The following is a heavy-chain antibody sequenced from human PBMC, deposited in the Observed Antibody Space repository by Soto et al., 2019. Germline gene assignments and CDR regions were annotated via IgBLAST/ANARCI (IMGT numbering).Heavy chain of an antibody. Sequence: QVQLVQSGAEVKKPGSSVKVSCTASGGTFSSYAISWVRQAPGQGLEWMGGIIPIFGTANYAQKFQGRVTITADESTSTAYMELSSLRSEDTAVYYCARDPMSQPNYYYGMDVWGQGTTVTVSS. CDR2: IIPIFGTA. V-gene: IGHV1-69*01. CDR3: ARDPMSQPNYYYGMDV. J-gene: IGHJ6*02. CDR1: GGTFSSYA.